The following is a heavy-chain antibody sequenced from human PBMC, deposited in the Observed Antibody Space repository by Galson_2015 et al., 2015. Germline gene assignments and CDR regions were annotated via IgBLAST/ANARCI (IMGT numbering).Heavy chain of an antibody. V-gene: IGHV2-5*01. Sequence: PALVKPTQTLTLTCTFSGFSLTTSGVGVGWIRQPPGKALEWLALIYWNDDKRYTPSLKSRATITKDTSKNQVVLTMTNMDPVDTATYYCAHRLQQLTAFDIWGQGTMVTVSS. CDR1: GFSLTTSGVG. D-gene: IGHD6-13*01. CDR2: IYWNDDK. CDR3: AHRLQQLTAFDI. J-gene: IGHJ3*02.